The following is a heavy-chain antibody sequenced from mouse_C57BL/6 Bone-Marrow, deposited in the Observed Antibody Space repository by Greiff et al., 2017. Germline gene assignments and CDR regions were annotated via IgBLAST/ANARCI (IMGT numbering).Heavy chain of an antibody. Sequence: VQLQQSGAELVRPGTSVKVSCKASGYAFTNYLIEWVKQRPGQGLEWIGVINPGSGGTNYNEKFKGKATLTADKSSSTDYLQLSSLTSEDSEVYFCARGDYYGSSSHFDVWGTGTTVTVSA. D-gene: IGHD1-1*01. CDR3: ARGDYYGSSSHFDV. CDR2: INPGSGGT. J-gene: IGHJ1*03. V-gene: IGHV1-54*01. CDR1: GYAFTNYL.